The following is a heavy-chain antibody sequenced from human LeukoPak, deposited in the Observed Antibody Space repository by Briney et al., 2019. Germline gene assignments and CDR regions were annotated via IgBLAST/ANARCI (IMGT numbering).Heavy chain of an antibody. Sequence: PGGSLRLSCVASGFTFSSYGMHWVRQAPGKGLEWVAVISYDGSNKYYADSVKGRFTISRDNSKNTLYLQMNSLRAEDTAVYYCAKDPYQLPTGRCDYWGQGTLVTVSS. D-gene: IGHD2-2*01. J-gene: IGHJ4*02. CDR2: ISYDGSNK. V-gene: IGHV3-30*18. CDR3: AKDPYQLPTGRCDY. CDR1: GFTFSSYG.